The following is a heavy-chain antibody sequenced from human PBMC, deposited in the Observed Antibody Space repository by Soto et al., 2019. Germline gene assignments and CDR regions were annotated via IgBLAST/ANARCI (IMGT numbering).Heavy chain of an antibody. CDR1: GFTSNYYW. CDR3: ASGGDPDY. D-gene: IGHD2-21*02. CDR2: LQTDGSHP. J-gene: IGHJ4*02. V-gene: IGHV3-74*01. Sequence: EVQLVESGGGLVQPGGSLRLSCVASGFTSNYYWMHWVRQAPGKGLMWVSRLQTDGSHPDYADSVKGRFTISRDNAKNTLYLQMNNLRAEDTAVYYCASGGDPDYWGQGTLVTVSS.